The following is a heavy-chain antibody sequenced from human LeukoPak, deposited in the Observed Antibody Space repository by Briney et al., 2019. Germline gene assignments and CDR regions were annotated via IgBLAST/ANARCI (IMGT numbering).Heavy chain of an antibody. J-gene: IGHJ4*02. Sequence: PSETLSLTCTVSGGSVSSGSYYWTWIRQPPGKGLEWIGYIYYSGSTNYNPSLKSRVTISVDTSKNQFSLKLSSVTAADTAVYYCARRSVAGGEKFDYWGQGTLLTVSS. D-gene: IGHD3-16*01. V-gene: IGHV4-61*01. CDR1: GGSVSSGSYY. CDR2: IYYSGST. CDR3: ARRSVAGGEKFDY.